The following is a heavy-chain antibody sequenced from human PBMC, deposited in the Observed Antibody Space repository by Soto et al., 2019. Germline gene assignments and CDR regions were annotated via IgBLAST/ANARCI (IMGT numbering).Heavy chain of an antibody. Sequence: QLQLQESGPGLVKPSATLSLTCTVSGGSISSSNYYWGWIRQPPGKGLEWIGSIYYSGSTYYNPSLNSRVTLSGDTSKYRFSRKLTSVTAADTAVYYGASLAQYSYGYWSFDYWGQGTLVTVT. CDR2: IYYSGST. J-gene: IGHJ4*02. D-gene: IGHD5-18*01. CDR1: GGSISSSNYY. V-gene: IGHV4-39*01. CDR3: ASLAQYSYGYWSFDY.